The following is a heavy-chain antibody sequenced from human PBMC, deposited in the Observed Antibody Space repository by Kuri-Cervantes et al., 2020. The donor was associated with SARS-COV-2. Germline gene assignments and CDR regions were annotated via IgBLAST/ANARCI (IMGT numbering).Heavy chain of an antibody. D-gene: IGHD3-3*01. V-gene: IGHV3-11*05. CDR3: AKGAVRGEWLPHYYYGMDV. Sequence: GGSLRLSCAASGFTFSDYYMSWIRQAPGKGLEWVSYISSSSSYTNYADSVKGRFTISRDNSKNTLYLQMNSLRAEDTAVYYCAKGAVRGEWLPHYYYGMDVWGQGTTVTVSS. CDR2: ISSSSSYT. J-gene: IGHJ6*02. CDR1: GFTFSDYY.